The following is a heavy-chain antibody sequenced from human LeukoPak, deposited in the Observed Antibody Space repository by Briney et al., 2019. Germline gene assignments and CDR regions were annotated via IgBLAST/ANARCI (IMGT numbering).Heavy chain of an antibody. Sequence: SETLSLTCAVSDHSISSGYYWGWIRQPPGKGLEWIGSFSHRGSTYYNPSLQSRVTISVDTSKNQFSLKLSSVTAADTAVYYCARAMASTTGSPYYYYGMDVWGKGTTVTVSS. J-gene: IGHJ6*04. V-gene: IGHV4-38-2*01. CDR3: ARAMASTTGSPYYYYGMDV. CDR1: DHSISSGYY. CDR2: FSHRGST. D-gene: IGHD1-1*01.